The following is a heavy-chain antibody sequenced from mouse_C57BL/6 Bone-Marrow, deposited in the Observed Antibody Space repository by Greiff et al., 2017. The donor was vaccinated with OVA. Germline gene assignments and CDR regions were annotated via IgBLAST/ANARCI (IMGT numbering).Heavy chain of an antibody. V-gene: IGHV5-4*01. CDR1: GFTFSSYA. CDR3: AREVCAWFAY. Sequence: EVKLVESGGGLVKPGGSLKLSCAASGFTFSSYAMSWVRQTPEKRLEWVATISDGGSYTYYPDNVKGRFTISRDNAKNNLDLQMSHLKSEDTAMYYCAREVCAWFAYWGQGTLVTVSA. J-gene: IGHJ3*01. CDR2: ISDGGSYT.